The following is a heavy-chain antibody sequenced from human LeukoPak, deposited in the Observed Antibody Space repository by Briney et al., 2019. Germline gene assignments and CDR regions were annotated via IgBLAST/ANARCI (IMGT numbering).Heavy chain of an antibody. J-gene: IGHJ4*02. CDR1: GFTFSSYE. D-gene: IGHD3-10*01. Sequence: GGSLRLSCAASGFTFSSYEMNWVRQAPGKGPEWISYISSSGSSIYSADSVRGRFTISRDNAKNSLYLQMNSLRVEDTAVYYCAREVRYPLGWYFDYWGQGTLVTVSS. CDR3: AREVRYPLGWYFDY. CDR2: ISSSGSSI. V-gene: IGHV3-48*03.